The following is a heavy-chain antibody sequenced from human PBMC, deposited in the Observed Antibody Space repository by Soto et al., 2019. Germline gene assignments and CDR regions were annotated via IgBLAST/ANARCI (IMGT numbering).Heavy chain of an antibody. J-gene: IGHJ4*02. D-gene: IGHD2-15*01. V-gene: IGHV3-23*01. CDR3: AKRRGAGGHFDC. CDR1: GFTFSSYA. Sequence: VRLLEYGGGLVQPEGSLRLSCAASGFTFSSYAMGWVRQGPGKGLEWVAVVSMGGSTIYAVSVRGRFTISRDNSKNTLSLQMNSLTAEDAAVDFCAKRRGAGGHFDCWGQGALVTVSS. CDR2: VSMGGST.